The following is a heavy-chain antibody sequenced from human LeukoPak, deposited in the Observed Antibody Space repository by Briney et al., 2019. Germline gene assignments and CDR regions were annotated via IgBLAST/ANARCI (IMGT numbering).Heavy chain of an antibody. CDR2: INPNSGGT. J-gene: IGHJ4*02. Sequence: ASVKVSCKASGYTFTGYYMHWVRQAPGQGLEWMGWINPNSGGTNYAQKFQGRVTMTRDTSISTAYMELGRLRSDDTAVYYCARGLYDFWSGFLFYWGQGTLVTVSS. CDR1: GYTFTGYY. CDR3: ARGLYDFWSGFLFY. V-gene: IGHV1-2*02. D-gene: IGHD3-3*01.